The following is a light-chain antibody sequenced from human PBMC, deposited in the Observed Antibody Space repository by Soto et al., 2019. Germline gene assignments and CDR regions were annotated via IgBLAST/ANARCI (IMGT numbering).Light chain of an antibody. CDR2: KAS. J-gene: IGKJ1*01. CDR3: QQYNSYRRT. V-gene: IGKV1-5*03. Sequence: DIQMTQSPSTLSASVGDRVTITCRASQRISSWLSWYQQKPGKAPKLLIYKASSLESGVPSRFSGSGSGTAVTLTISSLQPDDFATYYCQQYNSYRRTFGQGTKVEIK. CDR1: QRISSW.